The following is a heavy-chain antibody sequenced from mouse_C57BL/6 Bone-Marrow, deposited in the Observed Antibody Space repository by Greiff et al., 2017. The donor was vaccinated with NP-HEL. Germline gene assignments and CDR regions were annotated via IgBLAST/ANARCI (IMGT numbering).Heavy chain of an antibody. J-gene: IGHJ3*01. V-gene: IGHV1-81*01. Sequence: VQLQQSGAELARPGASVKLSCKASGYTFTSYGISWVKQRTGQGLEWIGEIYPRSGNTYYNEKFKGKATLTADKSSSTAYMALRSLTSEDSAVYFCARRTYYSNPFAYWGQGTLVTVSA. CDR3: ARRTYYSNPFAY. CDR2: IYPRSGNT. D-gene: IGHD2-5*01. CDR1: GYTFTSYG.